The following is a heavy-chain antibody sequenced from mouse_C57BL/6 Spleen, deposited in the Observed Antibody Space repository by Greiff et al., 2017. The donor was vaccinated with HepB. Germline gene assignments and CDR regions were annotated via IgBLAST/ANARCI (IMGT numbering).Heavy chain of an antibody. J-gene: IGHJ2*01. V-gene: IGHV1-69*01. D-gene: IGHD4-1*01. CDR2: IDPSDSYT. Sequence: QVQLQQPGAELVMPGASVKLSCKASGYTFTSYWMHWVKQRPGQGLEWIGEIDPSDSYTNYNQKFNGKSTLTVDKSSSTAYMQLSSLTSEDSAVYYCASLTGTGFDYWGQGTTLTVSS. CDR1: GYTFTSYW. CDR3: ASLTGTGFDY.